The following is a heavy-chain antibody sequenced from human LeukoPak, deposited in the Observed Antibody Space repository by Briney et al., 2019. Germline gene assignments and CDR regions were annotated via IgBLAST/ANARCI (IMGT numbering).Heavy chain of an antibody. J-gene: IGHJ4*02. CDR3: AKERSGSPLFSGFDY. CDR2: IYSGGST. CDR1: GFTVSSNY. D-gene: IGHD3-10*01. V-gene: IGHV3-53*01. Sequence: GGSLRLSCAASGFTVSSNYMSWVRQAPGKGLEWVSVIYSGGSTYYADSVKGRFTISRDNSKNTLYLQMNSLRAEDTAVYYCAKERSGSPLFSGFDYWGQGTLVTVSS.